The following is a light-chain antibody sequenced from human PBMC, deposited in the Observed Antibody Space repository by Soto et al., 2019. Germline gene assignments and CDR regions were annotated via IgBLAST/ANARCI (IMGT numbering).Light chain of an antibody. J-gene: IGKJ1*01. Sequence: IQLTQPPSYLPALVGDRDTITFWASESISGWLAWYQQKPGKAPKLLIYDASSLESGVPSRFSGSGSGTEFTLSISSLQPDDSATYYCQQYNSYSLFGQGTKVEIK. V-gene: IGKV1-5*01. CDR3: QQYNSYSL. CDR2: DAS. CDR1: ESISGW.